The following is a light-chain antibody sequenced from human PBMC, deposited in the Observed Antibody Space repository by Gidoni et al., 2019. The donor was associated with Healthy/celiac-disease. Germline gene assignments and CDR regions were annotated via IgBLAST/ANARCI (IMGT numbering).Light chain of an antibody. Sequence: QSVLTQPPSVSGAPGQRVTISCTWSSSTIGSGYDVHWYQHLPGTAPKLLIYGNNNRPSGVPDRFSGSKSGTSASLAITGLQAEDEGDFYCQSYDSSLSGVVFGGGTKLTVL. J-gene: IGLJ2*01. CDR2: GNN. CDR1: SSTIGSGYD. V-gene: IGLV1-40*01. CDR3: QSYDSSLSGVV.